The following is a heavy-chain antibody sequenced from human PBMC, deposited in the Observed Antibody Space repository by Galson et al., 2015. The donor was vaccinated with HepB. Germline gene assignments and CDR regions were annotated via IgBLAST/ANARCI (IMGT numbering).Heavy chain of an antibody. V-gene: IGHV3-15*01. D-gene: IGHD3-10*01. J-gene: IGHJ6*02. CDR1: GFTFSNAW. CDR2: IKSKTDGGTT. Sequence: SLRLSCAASGFTFSNAWMSWVRQAPGKGLEWVGRIKSKTDGGTTDYAAPVKGRFTISRDDSKNTLYLQMNSLKTEDTAVYYCTTKYGSGSYFTYYYYYGMDVWGQGTTVTVSS. CDR3: TTKYGSGSYFTYYYYYGMDV.